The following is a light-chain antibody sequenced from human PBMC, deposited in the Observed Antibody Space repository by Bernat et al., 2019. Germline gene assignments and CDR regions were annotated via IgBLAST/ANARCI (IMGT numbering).Light chain of an antibody. CDR2: EGS. J-gene: IGLJ3*02. CDR3: CSYAGSSTWV. V-gene: IGLV2-23*01. Sequence: QSALTQPASVSGSPGQSITISCTGTSSDVGRYNLVSWYQQLPGKAPKLMIYEGSKRPSGVSNRFSGSKSGNPASRTISGLQAEDEADYYCCSYAGSSTWVFGGGTKVTVL. CDR1: SSDVGRYNL.